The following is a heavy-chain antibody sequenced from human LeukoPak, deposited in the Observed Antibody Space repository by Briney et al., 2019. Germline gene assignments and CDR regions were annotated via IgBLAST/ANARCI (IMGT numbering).Heavy chain of an antibody. J-gene: IGHJ4*02. CDR1: GGSISFYY. D-gene: IGHD6-19*01. V-gene: IGHV4-34*01. CDR3: ARARNTAVAVDY. Sequence: PSETLSLTCTVSGGSISFYYWSWIRQPPGKGLEWIGEINHSGSTNYNPSLKSRVTISVDTSKNQFSLKLSSVTAADTAVYYCARARNTAVAVDYWGQGTLVTVSS. CDR2: INHSGST.